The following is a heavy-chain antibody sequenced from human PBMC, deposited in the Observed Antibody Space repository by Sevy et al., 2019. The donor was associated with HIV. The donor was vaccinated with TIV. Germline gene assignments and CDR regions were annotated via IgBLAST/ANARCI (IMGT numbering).Heavy chain of an antibody. D-gene: IGHD4-17*01. J-gene: IGHJ6*02. CDR1: GYTFTSYG. CDR2: ISAYNGNT. V-gene: IGHV1-18*01. CDR3: ARDGGLGDYGSDYYYGMDV. Sequence: ASVKVSCKASGYTFTSYGISWVRQAPGQGLEWMGWISAYNGNTNYAQKLQGRVTMTTDTSTSTAYMELRSLRSYDTAVYYCARDGGLGDYGSDYYYGMDVWGQGTTVTVSS.